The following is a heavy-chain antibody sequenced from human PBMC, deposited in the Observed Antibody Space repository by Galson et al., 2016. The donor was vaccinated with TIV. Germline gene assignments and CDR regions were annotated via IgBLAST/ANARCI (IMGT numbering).Heavy chain of an antibody. CDR1: GGSISNGGYF. CDR3: ARWADSGSYYDYFQD. J-gene: IGHJ1*01. D-gene: IGHD1-26*01. CDR2: IYYSGST. Sequence: TLSLTCNVSGGSISNGGYFWSWIRLHPGKGLEWIGNIYYSGSTYYNPSLKSRVTISVDTSQNQSSLILRSVTAADTAVYYCARWADSGSYYDYFQDWGQGTLVTVSS. V-gene: IGHV4-31*03.